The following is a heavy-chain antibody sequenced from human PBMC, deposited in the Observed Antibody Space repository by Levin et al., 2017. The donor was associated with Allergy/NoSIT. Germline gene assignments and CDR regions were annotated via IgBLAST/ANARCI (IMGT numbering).Heavy chain of an antibody. J-gene: IGHJ4*02. CDR3: AKDRWEYDNSIGFCPDY. V-gene: IGHV3-30*18. D-gene: IGHD1-26*01. CDR1: GFTFETYA. Sequence: RPGGSLRLSCVGSGFTFETYAVHWVRQAPGKGLEWVALISYDGSKRDYADFVRGRFTISRDNSRNTLYLEMNTLREEDTALYYCAKDRWEYDNSIGFCPDYWGQGTLVTVSS. CDR2: ISYDGSKR.